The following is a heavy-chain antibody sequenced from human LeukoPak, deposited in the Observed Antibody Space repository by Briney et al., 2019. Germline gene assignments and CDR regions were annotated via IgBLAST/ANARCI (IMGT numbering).Heavy chain of an antibody. D-gene: IGHD3-16*01. CDR2: VGGSGDNT. CDR1: GFPFSSYA. Sequence: PGGSLRLSCAASGFPFSSYAMSWVRQAPGKGLEWVSTVGGSGDNTYSADSMRGRFTISRDNSRNTLYLQMNSLRAEDTAVYYCTKSRGGVNNAFDMWGQGTMVTVSS. V-gene: IGHV3-23*01. CDR3: TKSRGGVNNAFDM. J-gene: IGHJ3*02.